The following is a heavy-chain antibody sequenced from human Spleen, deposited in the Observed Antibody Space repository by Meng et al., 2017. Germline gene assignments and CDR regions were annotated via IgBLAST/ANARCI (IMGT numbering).Heavy chain of an antibody. D-gene: IGHD6-19*01. V-gene: IGHV4-39*01. Sequence: QPQLQESGPGLVKPSEGPSLSRSVSGGSISTSGYYWGWIRQPPEKGLEWIGSIGHSGITYYTPSLKSRVTVSIDTSKSQFSLKLTSVTAADTAVYYCVRSSGWVRTGFDPWGQGTLVTVSS. CDR2: IGHSGIT. CDR3: VRSSGWVRTGFDP. CDR1: GGSISTSGYY. J-gene: IGHJ5*02.